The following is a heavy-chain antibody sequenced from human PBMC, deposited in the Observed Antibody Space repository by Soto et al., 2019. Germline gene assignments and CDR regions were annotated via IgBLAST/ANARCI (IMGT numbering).Heavy chain of an antibody. CDR3: ARENRFLESNSGWYNWFDP. CDR1: GGTSSSYG. CDR2: IIPIFGSP. V-gene: IGHV1-69*01. Sequence: QVQLVQSGAEVKKPGTSVKVSCKASGGTSSSYGISWVRQAPGQGLEWMGGIIPIFGSPNYAQRFQGRVTISADELTSTAYMDLSSLRSEDTAVYYCARENRFLESNSGWYNWFDPWGQGTLVTVSS. D-gene: IGHD6-19*01. J-gene: IGHJ5*02.